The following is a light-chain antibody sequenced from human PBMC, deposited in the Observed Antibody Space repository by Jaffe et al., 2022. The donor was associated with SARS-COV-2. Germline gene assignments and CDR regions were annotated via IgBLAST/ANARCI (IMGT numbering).Light chain of an antibody. CDR1: SSNIGRNT. V-gene: IGLV1-44*01. CDR2: LNN. Sequence: QSVLTQSPSASGTPGQRVTISCSGSSSNIGRNTVNWYQQLPGTAPRLLIYLNNQRPSGVPDRFSGSKSGTSASLAISGLQSEDEADYYCAAWDDSLHGPVFGAGTKVTVL. CDR3: AAWDDSLHGPV. J-gene: IGLJ1*01.